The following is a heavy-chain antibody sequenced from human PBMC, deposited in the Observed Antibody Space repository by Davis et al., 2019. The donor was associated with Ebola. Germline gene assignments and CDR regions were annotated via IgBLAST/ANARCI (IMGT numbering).Heavy chain of an antibody. V-gene: IGHV4-34*01. J-gene: IGHJ4*02. CDR3: ARGHYGSHFDF. CDR2: ISHTGDT. Sequence: SETLSLTCAVYGGSFSGYYWSWIRQSPGKGLEWIGEISHTGDTNYNPSLKSRVIISVDTSKNQFSLNLTSVTAADTAVYYCARGHYGSHFDFWGQGTLVTVSS. CDR1: GGSFSGYY. D-gene: IGHD3-10*01.